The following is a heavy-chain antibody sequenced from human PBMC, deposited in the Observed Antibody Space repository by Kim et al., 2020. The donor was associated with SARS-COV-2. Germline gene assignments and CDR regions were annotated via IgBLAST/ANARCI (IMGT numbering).Heavy chain of an antibody. CDR3: TTDEGGNPGLLGRY. CDR1: GFTFSNAW. J-gene: IGHJ4*02. D-gene: IGHD2-15*01. V-gene: IGHV3-15*01. Sequence: GGSLRLSCAASGFTFSNAWMSWVRQAPGKGLEWVGRIKSKTDGGTTDYAAPVKGRFTISRDDSKNTLYLQMNSLKTEDTAVYYCTTDEGGNPGLLGRYWGQGTLVTVSS. CDR2: IKSKTDGGTT.